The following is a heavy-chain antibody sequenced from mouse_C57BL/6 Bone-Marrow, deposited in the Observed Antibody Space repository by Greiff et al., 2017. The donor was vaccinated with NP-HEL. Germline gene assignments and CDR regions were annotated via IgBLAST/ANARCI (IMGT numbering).Heavy chain of an antibody. CDR1: GYTFTSYW. CDR2: IYPGNSDT. CDR3: TRDDSKFAY. J-gene: IGHJ3*01. Sequence: EVQLQQSGTVLARPGASVKMSCKTSGYTFTSYWMHWVKQRPGQGLEWIGAIYPGNSDTSYNQKFKGKAKLTAVTSASTAYMELSSLTNEDSAVYYCTRDDSKFAYWGQGTLVTVSA. D-gene: IGHD2-5*01. V-gene: IGHV1-5*01.